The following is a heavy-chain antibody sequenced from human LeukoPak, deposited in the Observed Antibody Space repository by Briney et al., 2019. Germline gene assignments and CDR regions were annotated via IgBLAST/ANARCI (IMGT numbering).Heavy chain of an antibody. V-gene: IGHV3-21*01. D-gene: IGHD1-26*01. CDR3: ARDRGIDY. J-gene: IGHJ4*02. Sequence: GGSLRLSCAASGFTFSSYSMNWVRQAPGKGLEWVSSISSSNSYIYYADSVKGRFTISRDNAQNSLYLQMSSLRAEDTAVYYCARDRGIDYWGQGALVTVSS. CDR1: GFTFSSYS. CDR2: ISSSNSYI.